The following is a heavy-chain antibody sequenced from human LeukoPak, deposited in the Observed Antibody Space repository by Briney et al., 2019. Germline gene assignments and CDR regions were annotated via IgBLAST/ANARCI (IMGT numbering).Heavy chain of an antibody. Sequence: SETLSLTCAVSGYSMRSGYYWDWIRQPPGKGLEWIGSIYHSGSTYYNPCLKSRVTISVDTSKNQFSLNLSSVTAADTAVYYCASRSYSYGYNYWGQGNLVTVSS. J-gene: IGHJ4*02. CDR2: IYHSGST. D-gene: IGHD5-18*01. CDR1: GYSMRSGYY. V-gene: IGHV4-38-2*01. CDR3: ASRSYSYGYNY.